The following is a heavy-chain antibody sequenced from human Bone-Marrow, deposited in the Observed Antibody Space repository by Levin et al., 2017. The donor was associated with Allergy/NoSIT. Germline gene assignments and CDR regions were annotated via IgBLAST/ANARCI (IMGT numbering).Heavy chain of an antibody. J-gene: IGHJ4*02. D-gene: IGHD6-6*01. CDR2: INPNSGGT. Sequence: GESLKISCKASGYTFTGKYMHWVRQAPGQGLEWMGRINPNSGGTNYAQKFLGRVTMTRDTSINTAYVELNRLTYDDTAVYYCARYHSSYDYWGQGTLVTVSS. CDR3: ARYHSSYDY. CDR1: GYTFTGKY. V-gene: IGHV1-2*06.